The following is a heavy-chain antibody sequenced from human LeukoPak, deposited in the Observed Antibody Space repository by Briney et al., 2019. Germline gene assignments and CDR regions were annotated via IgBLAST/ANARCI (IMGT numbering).Heavy chain of an antibody. D-gene: IGHD6-13*01. J-gene: IGHJ4*02. CDR1: GFTFSNAW. CDR2: ISGSGGST. Sequence: GGSLRLSCAASGFTFSNAWMSWVRQAPGKGLEWVSAISGSGGSTYYADSVKGRFTISRDNSKNTLYLQMNSLRAEDTAVFYCARPLSSSWYVFDYWGQGTLVTVSS. CDR3: ARPLSSSWYVFDY. V-gene: IGHV3-23*01.